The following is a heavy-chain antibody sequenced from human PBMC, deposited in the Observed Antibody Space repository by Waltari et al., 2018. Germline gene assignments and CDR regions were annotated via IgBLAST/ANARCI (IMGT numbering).Heavy chain of an antibody. V-gene: IGHV2-5*01. Sequence: QITLKESGPTVVKPTHPLTLTCSVSGFSLTTHAVGVGWVRQPPGKALEWLALIYWNDNKRYSPSLKSRLTITKDTSKNQVVLTMTYMDPKDTATYYCAYANDILSGYFDYWGQGTLVTVSS. D-gene: IGHD3-9*01. CDR1: GFSLTTHAVG. CDR2: IYWNDNK. J-gene: IGHJ4*02. CDR3: AYANDILSGYFDY.